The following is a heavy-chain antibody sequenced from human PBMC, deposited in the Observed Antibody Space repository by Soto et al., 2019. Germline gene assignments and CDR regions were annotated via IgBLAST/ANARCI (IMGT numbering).Heavy chain of an antibody. CDR2: IYYSGST. Sequence: QVQLQESGPGLVKPSQTLSLTCTVSGGSISSGGYYWSWIRQNPGKGLEWIGYIYYSGSTYYNPSLKSRVTLSVDTSHDRFSLKLSSVNAADTAVYYCASSLAVTIFGVGIGSPKEPNRFDPWGQGTLVTVSS. V-gene: IGHV4-31*03. CDR3: ASSLAVTIFGVGIGSPKEPNRFDP. J-gene: IGHJ5*02. D-gene: IGHD3-3*01. CDR1: GGSISSGGYY.